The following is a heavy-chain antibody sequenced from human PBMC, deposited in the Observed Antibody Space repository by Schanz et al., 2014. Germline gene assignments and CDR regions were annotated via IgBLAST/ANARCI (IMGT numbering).Heavy chain of an antibody. V-gene: IGHV3-23*01. D-gene: IGHD5-12*01. CDR1: TFTFDHYA. CDR3: ARDFHGYGPHLDY. CDR2: ISGSGGST. Sequence: EVQLLESGGGLVQPGGSLRLSCSASTFTFDHYAMTWVRQAPGKGLEWVSAISGSGGSTYYADSVKGRFTISRDNSKNTLYLQMNSLRAEDTAVYYCARDFHGYGPHLDYWGQGSLXTVSS. J-gene: IGHJ4*02.